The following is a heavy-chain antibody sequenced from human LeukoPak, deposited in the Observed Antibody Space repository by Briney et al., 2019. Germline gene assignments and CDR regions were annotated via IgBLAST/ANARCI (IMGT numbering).Heavy chain of an antibody. CDR3: ARERITMVRGLYYYYGMDV. J-gene: IGHJ6*02. CDR2: IYYSGST. Sequence: SETLSLTCTVSGGSISSYYWSWIRQPPGKGLEWIGYIYYSGSTNYNPSLKSRVTISVDTSKNQFSLKLSSVTAADTAVYYCARERITMVRGLYYYYGMDVWGQGTTVTVSS. CDR1: GGSISSYY. V-gene: IGHV4-59*01. D-gene: IGHD3-10*01.